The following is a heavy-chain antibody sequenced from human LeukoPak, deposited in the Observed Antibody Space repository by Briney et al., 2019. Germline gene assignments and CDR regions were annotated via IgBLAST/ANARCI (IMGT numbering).Heavy chain of an antibody. CDR1: GFTFSTYA. J-gene: IGHJ4*02. D-gene: IGHD3-3*01. CDR2: ISNSSTYI. V-gene: IGHV3-21*01. Sequence: GGSLRLSCAASGFTFSTYAMNWVRQAPGKGPEWVSSISNSSTYIFYADSVEGRFTISRDDAKNSLSLQMNSLRAEDTAVYYCARGSGTITIFGVDMTPPDYWGQGTLVTVSS. CDR3: ARGSGTITIFGVDMTPPDY.